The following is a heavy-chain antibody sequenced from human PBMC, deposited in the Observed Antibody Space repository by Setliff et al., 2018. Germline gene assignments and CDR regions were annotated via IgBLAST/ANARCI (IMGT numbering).Heavy chain of an antibody. CDR1: GGSISSYY. V-gene: IGHV4-4*08. CDR3: ARAHDSYYYYYMDV. Sequence: ASETLSLTCSVSGGSISSYYWSWIRQPPGKGLEWIGNIHTSGTNYNPSLKSRVTISVDTSKNQFSLKLSSVTAADTAVYYCARAHDSYYYYYMDVWGKGTTVTVSS. J-gene: IGHJ6*03. CDR2: IHTSGT.